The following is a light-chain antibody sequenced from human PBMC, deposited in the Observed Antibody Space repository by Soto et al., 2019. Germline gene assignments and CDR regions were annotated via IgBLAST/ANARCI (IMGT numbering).Light chain of an antibody. CDR3: QHYAHNSPIT. Sequence: DIVLTQSPGTLSLSPGDRAALSCGASQSLSNNFLAWYQQKPGQAPRLLIYGASSRATGIPDRFSGSGSGTDFTLTISRLEPEDFAVYYCQHYAHNSPITFGQGTRLEIK. CDR1: QSLSNNF. V-gene: IGKV3-20*01. CDR2: GAS. J-gene: IGKJ5*01.